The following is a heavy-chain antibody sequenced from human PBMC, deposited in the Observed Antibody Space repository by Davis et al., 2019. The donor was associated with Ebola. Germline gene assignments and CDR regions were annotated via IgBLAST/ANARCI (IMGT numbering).Heavy chain of an antibody. CDR2: MSASGGVT. J-gene: IGHJ6*02. Sequence: SLKISCAASGFTFSSFGMSWVRQAPGKGLEWISAMSASGGVTHYADSVKGRFTISRDNSKNTLYLQMNSLRAEDTAVYYCAKSSVAGTSGMDVWGQGTTVTVSS. CDR3: AKSSVAGTSGMDV. V-gene: IGHV3-23*01. D-gene: IGHD6-19*01. CDR1: GFTFSSFG.